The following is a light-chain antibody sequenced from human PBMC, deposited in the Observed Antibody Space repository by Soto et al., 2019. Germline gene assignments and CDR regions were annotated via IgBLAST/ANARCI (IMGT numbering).Light chain of an antibody. J-gene: IGKJ1*01. CDR2: GAS. Sequence: DIVLTQSPGTLSLSPGERATLSCRASQSVRSTSLAWYQQKPGQAPRLLIFGASHRAPDIPDRFSGSGSGTDFTLTISRLEPEDFAVYYCQQYGSSIQTFGQGTKVDI. CDR1: QSVRSTS. V-gene: IGKV3-20*01. CDR3: QQYGSSIQT.